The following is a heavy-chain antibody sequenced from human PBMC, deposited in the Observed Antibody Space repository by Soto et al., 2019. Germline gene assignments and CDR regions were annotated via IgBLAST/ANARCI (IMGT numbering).Heavy chain of an antibody. V-gene: IGHV3-48*02. D-gene: IGHD6-13*01. CDR2: ISSSSRTI. CDR1: GFTFSSYS. CDR3: ARDSPYSSSWYDLNWFDP. Sequence: EVQLVESGGGLVQPGGSLRLSCAASGFTFSSYSMNWVRQAPGKGLEWVSYISSSSRTIYYAGSVKGRFTISRDNAKNSLYLQMNSLRDEDTAVYYCARDSPYSSSWYDLNWFDPWGQGTLVTVSS. J-gene: IGHJ5*02.